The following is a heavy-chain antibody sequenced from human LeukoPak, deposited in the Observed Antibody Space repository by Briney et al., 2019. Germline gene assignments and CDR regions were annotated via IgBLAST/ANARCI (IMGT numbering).Heavy chain of an antibody. V-gene: IGHV4-59*01. D-gene: IGHD6-19*01. CDR1: GGSISSNY. CDR2: IYYSGST. CDR3: GRGYGPNSSGWDS. J-gene: IGHJ4*02. Sequence: SETLSLTCTVSGGSISSNYWSWIRQPPGKGLEWIGYIYYSGSTNYNPSLKSRDTISVDTSKNQFSLKLTSVTAADTAVYYCGRGYGPNSSGWDSWGQGTLVTVSS.